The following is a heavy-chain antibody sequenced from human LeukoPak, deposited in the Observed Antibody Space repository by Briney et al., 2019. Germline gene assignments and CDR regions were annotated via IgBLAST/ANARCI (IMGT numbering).Heavy chain of an antibody. CDR1: GYTLTELS. Sequence: APVKVSCKVSGYTLTELSMHWVRQAPGKGLEWMGGLDPEDGETIYAQKFQGRVTMTEDTSTDTAYMELSSLRSEDTAVYYCATINLTAIMFDYWGQGTLVTVSS. J-gene: IGHJ4*02. D-gene: IGHD1-20*01. CDR3: ATINLTAIMFDY. V-gene: IGHV1-24*01. CDR2: LDPEDGET.